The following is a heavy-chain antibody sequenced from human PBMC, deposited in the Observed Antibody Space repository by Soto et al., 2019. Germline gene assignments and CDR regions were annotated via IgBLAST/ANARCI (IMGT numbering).Heavy chain of an antibody. D-gene: IGHD2-2*01. CDR3: AKVARYQLPMGDAFDI. CDR2: ISGSGGST. Sequence: GGSLRLSCAASGFTFSSYAMSWVRQAPGKGLEWVSAISGSGGSTYYADSVKGRFTISRDNSKNTLYLQMNSLRAEDTAVYYCAKVARYQLPMGDAFDIWGQGTMVTVSS. J-gene: IGHJ3*02. CDR1: GFTFSSYA. V-gene: IGHV3-23*01.